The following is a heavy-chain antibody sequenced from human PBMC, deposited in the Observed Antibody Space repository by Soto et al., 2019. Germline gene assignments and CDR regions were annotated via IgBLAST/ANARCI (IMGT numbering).Heavy chain of an antibody. CDR1: GFTFSSYS. J-gene: IGHJ5*02. V-gene: IGHV3-48*02. CDR3: AGESYSFTWNWFDP. CDR2: ISSSSSTI. D-gene: IGHD2-21*01. Sequence: GGSLRLSCAASGFTFSSYSMNWVRQAPGKGLEWVSYISSSSSTIYYADSVKGRFTISRDNAKNSLYLQMNSLRDEDTAVYYCAGESYSFTWNWFDPWGQGTLVTVSS.